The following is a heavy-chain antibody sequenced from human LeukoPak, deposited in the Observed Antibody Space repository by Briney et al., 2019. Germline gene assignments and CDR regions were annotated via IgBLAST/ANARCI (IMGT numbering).Heavy chain of an antibody. CDR2: IYTSGST. CDR1: GCSISSGSYY. D-gene: IGHD6-13*01. CDR3: ARDGYWQQPQL. V-gene: IGHV4-61*02. Sequence: SQTLSLTCTVSGCSISSGSYYWSWIRQPAGKGLEWIGRIYTSGSTNYNPSLKSRITISVDTSKNQFSLKLSSVTAADTAVYYWARDGYWQQPQLWGQGTLVTVSS. J-gene: IGHJ4*02.